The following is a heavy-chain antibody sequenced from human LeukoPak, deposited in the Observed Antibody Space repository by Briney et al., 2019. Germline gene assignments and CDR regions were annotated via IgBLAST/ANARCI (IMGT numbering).Heavy chain of an antibody. J-gene: IGHJ4*02. CDR1: GGSISSYY. D-gene: IGHD5-18*01. CDR3: AGVVRGYSYGVVDY. CDR2: IYYSGST. V-gene: IGHV4-59*01. Sequence: SETLSLTCTVSGGSISSYYWSWIRQPPGKGLEWIGYIYYSGSTNYNPSLKSRVTISVDTSKNQFSLKLSSVTAADTAVYYCAGVVRGYSYGVVDYWGQGTLVTVSS.